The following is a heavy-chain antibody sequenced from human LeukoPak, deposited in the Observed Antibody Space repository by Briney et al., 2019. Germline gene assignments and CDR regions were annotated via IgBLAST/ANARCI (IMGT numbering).Heavy chain of an antibody. CDR2: TYYRSKWYN. D-gene: IGHD7-27*01. CDR3: ARDTNWGSQFDY. CDR1: GDSVSSNSAA. Sequence: SQTLSLTCAISGDSVSSNSAAWNWIRQSPSRGPEWLGRTYYRSKWYNDYTASLKSRLIINPDTSKNQFSLQLNSVTPEDTAVYYCARDTNWGSQFDYWGQGTPVTASS. J-gene: IGHJ4*02. V-gene: IGHV6-1*01.